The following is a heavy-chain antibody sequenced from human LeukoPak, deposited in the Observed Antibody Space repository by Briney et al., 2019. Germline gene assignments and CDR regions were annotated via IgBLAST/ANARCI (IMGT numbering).Heavy chain of an antibody. CDR3: ARDPRGPTGYDSSGRDSFDY. D-gene: IGHD3-22*01. J-gene: IGHJ4*02. Sequence: SETLSLTCTVSGYSISSGYYWGWIRQPPGKGLEWIGSIYHSGRTFYNPSLKSRVTISVDTSKNQFSLKLTSVTAADTAVYYCARDPRGPTGYDSSGRDSFDYWGQGTLVTVSS. V-gene: IGHV4-38-2*02. CDR2: IYHSGRT. CDR1: GYSISSGYY.